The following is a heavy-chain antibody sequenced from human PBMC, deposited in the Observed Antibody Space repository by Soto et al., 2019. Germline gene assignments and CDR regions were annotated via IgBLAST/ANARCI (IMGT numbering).Heavy chain of an antibody. V-gene: IGHV4-31*03. CDR3: ASSYDYVWGSFSQ. D-gene: IGHD3-16*01. CDR2: IYYSGST. J-gene: IGHJ4*02. Sequence: SETLSLTCTVSGGSISSGGYYWSWIRQHPGKGLEWIGYIYYSGSTYYNPSLKSRVTISVDTSKNQFSLKLSSVTAADTAVYYCASSYDYVWGSFSQWGQGTLVTVSS. CDR1: GGSISSGGYY.